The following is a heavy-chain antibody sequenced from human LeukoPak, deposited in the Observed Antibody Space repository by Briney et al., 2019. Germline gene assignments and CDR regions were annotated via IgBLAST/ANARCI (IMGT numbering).Heavy chain of an antibody. CDR2: ISSSSSYT. D-gene: IGHD5-18*01. CDR1: GFTFMNHA. J-gene: IGHJ6*02. V-gene: IGHV3-21*01. CDR3: ARGEFAWIQGSYGMNV. Sequence: GGSLRLSCAASGFTFMNHAMNWVRQAPGKGLEWVSSISSSSSYTYYADSVRGRFTISRDNARNSLYLQMSSLRAEDTAVYYCARGEFAWIQGSYGMNVWGQGTTVTVSS.